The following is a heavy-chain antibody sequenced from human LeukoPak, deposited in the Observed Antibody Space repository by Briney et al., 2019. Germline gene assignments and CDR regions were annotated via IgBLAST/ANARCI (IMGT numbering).Heavy chain of an antibody. V-gene: IGHV4-34*01. Sequence: SETLSLTCAVYGGSFSGYYWSWIRQPPGKGPEWIGEINHSGSTNYNPSLKSRVTISVDTSKNQFSLKLSSVTAADTAVYYCARAGDYGDVFDYWGQGTLVTVSS. J-gene: IGHJ4*02. CDR3: ARAGDYGDVFDY. CDR2: INHSGST. CDR1: GGSFSGYY. D-gene: IGHD4-17*01.